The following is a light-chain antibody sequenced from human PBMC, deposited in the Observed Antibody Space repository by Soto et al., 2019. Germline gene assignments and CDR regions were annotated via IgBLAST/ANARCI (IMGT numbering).Light chain of an antibody. V-gene: IGKV3-20*01. J-gene: IGKJ1*01. Sequence: SQSVSSSFLAWYQQKAGQAPRLLIYGASRRATGIPDRFSGSGSGTDFTLTISRLEPEDFAVYYCQQYVSSPWAFGQGTKVDTK. CDR1: QSVSSSF. CDR3: QQYVSSPWA. CDR2: GAS.